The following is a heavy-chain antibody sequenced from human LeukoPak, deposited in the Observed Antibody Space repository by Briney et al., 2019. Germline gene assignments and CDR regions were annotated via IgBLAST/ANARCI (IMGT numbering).Heavy chain of an antibody. CDR3: AKGNGKAATGNVVDY. CDR1: GFIFSSYS. Sequence: GGSLRLSCAASGFIFSSYSLSWVRQAPGRGLEWVSVITGSGDTTLYADSVQGRFTISRDNSKSTLYLQMNSLRAEDTAVYYCAKGNGKAATGNVVDYWGQGTLVTVSS. D-gene: IGHD6-13*01. CDR2: ITGSGDTT. J-gene: IGHJ4*02. V-gene: IGHV3-23*01.